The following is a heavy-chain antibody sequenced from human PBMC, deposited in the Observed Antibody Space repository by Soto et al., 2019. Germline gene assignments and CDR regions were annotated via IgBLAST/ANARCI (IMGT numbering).Heavy chain of an antibody. CDR1: GFTFSDYY. J-gene: IGHJ3*02. Sequence: ASVKVSCKASGFTFSDYYIHWLRQAPGQGPEWMGLISPDSGGTRFAQKFQGWVTMTRDTSINTAYMELSRLRFNDTAVYYCAIDLTGTAYDAFDISGQGTMVTVSS. CDR3: AIDLTGTAYDAFDI. V-gene: IGHV1-2*04. D-gene: IGHD3-9*01. CDR2: ISPDSGGT.